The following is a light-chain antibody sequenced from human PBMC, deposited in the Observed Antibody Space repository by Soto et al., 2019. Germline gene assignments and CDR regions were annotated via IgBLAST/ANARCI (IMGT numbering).Light chain of an antibody. Sequence: QSALTQPTSVSXXXGQSITISCTGTSSDVGGYNYVSWYQQHPGKAPKLMIYEVSNRPSGVSNRFSGSKSGNTASLTISGLQAEDEADYYCSSYTSSSTLLVVFGGGTKLTVL. J-gene: IGLJ2*01. CDR1: SSDVGGYNY. CDR2: EVS. V-gene: IGLV2-14*01. CDR3: SSYTSSSTLLVV.